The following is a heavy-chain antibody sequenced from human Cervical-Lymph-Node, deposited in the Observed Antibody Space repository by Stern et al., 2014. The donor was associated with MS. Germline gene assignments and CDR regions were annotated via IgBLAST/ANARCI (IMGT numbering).Heavy chain of an antibody. CDR3: AHRSSTDDAFDV. CDR1: GFLLSTSGEA. Sequence: QITLKASGPTVVKPTQTLTLTCTFSGFLLSTSGEAVGWIRQPPGKALEWLALIFWDDDKRYSPSLKSRITVTKDTSKNQVVLAMTDMDPVDTATYYCAHRSSTDDAFDVWGQGTMVTVSS. D-gene: IGHD1-14*01. V-gene: IGHV2-5*02. CDR2: IFWDDDK. J-gene: IGHJ3*01.